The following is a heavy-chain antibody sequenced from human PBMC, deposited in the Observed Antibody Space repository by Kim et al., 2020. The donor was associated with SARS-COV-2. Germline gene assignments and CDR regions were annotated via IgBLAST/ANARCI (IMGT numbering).Heavy chain of an antibody. V-gene: IGHV3-21*01. J-gene: IGHJ5*02. D-gene: IGHD3-9*01. CDR2: ISTSGSQI. CDR1: EYPFRSHG. CDR3: ARGYGTLTGFNPPRMDL. Sequence: GGSLRLSCASSEYPFRSHGMNWVRQAPGKGLEWVSSISTSGSQIYYAESVKGRFTISRDDTKGTLYLQMKSLRVEDMAIYYCARGYGTLTGFNPPRMDLWGQGTLVTVSS.